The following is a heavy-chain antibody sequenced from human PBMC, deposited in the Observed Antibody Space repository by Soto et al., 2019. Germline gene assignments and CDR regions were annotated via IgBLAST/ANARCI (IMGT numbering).Heavy chain of an antibody. Sequence: QVQLVQSGAEVKKPGDSVKVSCKASGYTFTNNDINWVRQATGQGPEWMGWMNAQRGDSGYAQKFQGRVTMTRDISXXKAYLELSGLRSDDTAVYYCTREPTGTAGGGWFDPWGQGTLVTVSS. CDR2: MNAQRGDS. D-gene: IGHD1-1*01. V-gene: IGHV1-8*01. CDR3: TREPTGTAGGGWFDP. J-gene: IGHJ5*02. CDR1: GYTFTNND.